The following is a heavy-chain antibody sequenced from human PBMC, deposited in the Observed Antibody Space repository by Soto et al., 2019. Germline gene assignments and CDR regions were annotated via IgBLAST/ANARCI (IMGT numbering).Heavy chain of an antibody. CDR2: IIPIFGTA. Sequence: EASVKVSCKASGGTFSSYAISWVRQAPGQGLEWMGGIIPIFGTANYAQKFQGRVTITADESTSTAYMELSSLRSEDTAVYYCASTDYGGNSGWFYPHNKGYGLSFYWGQGTLVTVSS. V-gene: IGHV1-69*13. CDR1: GGTFSSYA. J-gene: IGHJ4*02. D-gene: IGHD4-17*01. CDR3: ASTDYGGNSGWFYPHNKGYGLSFY.